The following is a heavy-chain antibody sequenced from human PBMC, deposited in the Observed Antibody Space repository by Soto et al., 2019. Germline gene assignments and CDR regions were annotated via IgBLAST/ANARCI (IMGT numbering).Heavy chain of an antibody. Sequence: GASVKVSCKASGYTFTSYYMHWVRQAPGQGLEWMGIINPSGGSTSYAQKFQGRVTMTRDTSTSTVYMELSSLRSEDTAVYYCARDPGITGTTYYGMDVWGQGTTVTVSS. CDR3: ARDPGITGTTYYGMDV. V-gene: IGHV1-46*01. D-gene: IGHD1-7*01. J-gene: IGHJ6*02. CDR1: GYTFTSYY. CDR2: INPSGGST.